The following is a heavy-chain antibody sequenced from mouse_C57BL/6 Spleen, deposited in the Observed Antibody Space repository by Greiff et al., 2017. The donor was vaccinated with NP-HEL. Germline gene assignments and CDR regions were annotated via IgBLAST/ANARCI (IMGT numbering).Heavy chain of an antibody. J-gene: IGHJ2*01. CDR1: GYSFTGYY. Sequence: EVKLQESGPELVKPGASVKISCKASGYSFTGYYMNWVKQSPEKSLEWIGEINPSTGGTTYNQKFKAQATLTVDKSSSTAYMQLKSLTSEDSAVYYCARGYYDSSWDFDYWGQGTTLTVSS. V-gene: IGHV1-42*01. CDR2: INPSTGGT. D-gene: IGHD1-1*01. CDR3: ARGYYDSSWDFDY.